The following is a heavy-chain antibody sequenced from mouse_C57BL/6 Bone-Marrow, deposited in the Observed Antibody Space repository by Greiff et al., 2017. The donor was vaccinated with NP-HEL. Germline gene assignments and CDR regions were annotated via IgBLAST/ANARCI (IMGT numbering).Heavy chain of an antibody. D-gene: IGHD1-1*01. J-gene: IGHJ3*01. CDR2: IWWDDDK. V-gene: IGHV8-8*01. CDR1: GFSLSTFGMG. CDR3: ARVDYYGSSYWFAY. Sequence: QVTLKVSGPGILQPSQTLSLTCSFSGFSLSTFGMGVGWIRQPSGKGLEWLAHIWWDDDKYYNPALKRRLTISKDTSKNQVFLKIANVDTADTATYYCARVDYYGSSYWFAYWGQGTLVTVSA.